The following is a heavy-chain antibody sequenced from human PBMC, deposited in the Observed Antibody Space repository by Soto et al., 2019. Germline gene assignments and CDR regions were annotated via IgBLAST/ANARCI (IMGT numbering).Heavy chain of an antibody. V-gene: IGHV1-2*04. D-gene: IGHD5-12*01. J-gene: IGHJ5*01. CDR1: GYTFSDYY. CDR3: ARARTNVAPNWFDP. CDR2: INPYSGGT. Sequence: QVQLVQSGAEVKKPGASVKVSCKASGYTFSDYYVHWVRQAPGQGLEWMGWINPYSGGTNYAQKFQDWVTMTGDTXXSTAYLELTTVISDDTAVYYCARARTNVAPNWFDPWGQGTLVIVSS.